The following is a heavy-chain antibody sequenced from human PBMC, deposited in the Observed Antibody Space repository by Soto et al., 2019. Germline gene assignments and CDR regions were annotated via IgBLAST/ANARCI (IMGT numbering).Heavy chain of an antibody. CDR3: AKGPPLLMIYPVLDS. Sequence: GGSLRLSCAASEFTFSKHGMHWVRQAPGKGLEWVAVMSYDGSNEYYADSVKGRFTISRDNSKNTLYLQMNSLRPEDTAVYFCAKGPPLLMIYPVLDSWGHGTLVTVSS. CDR2: MSYDGSNE. V-gene: IGHV3-30*18. D-gene: IGHD2-8*01. CDR1: EFTFSKHG. J-gene: IGHJ5*01.